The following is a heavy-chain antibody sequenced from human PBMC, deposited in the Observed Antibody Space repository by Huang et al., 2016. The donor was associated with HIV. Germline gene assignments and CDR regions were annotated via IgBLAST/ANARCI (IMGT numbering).Heavy chain of an antibody. CDR1: GYSFAKYW. CDR2: IYPDDSDT. CDR3: ARLDTARNYYYYGLDV. V-gene: IGHV5-51*01. D-gene: IGHD5-18*01. J-gene: IGHJ6*02. Sequence: EEQLVQSGAAVTKPGESLKISCEGSGYSFAKYWLGWVRQMPGKGLEVMGIIYPDDSDTRYSPSFQGQVSISADKSISTAYLQWSSLKASDTAMYYCARLDTARNYYYYGLDVWGQGTSVIVSS.